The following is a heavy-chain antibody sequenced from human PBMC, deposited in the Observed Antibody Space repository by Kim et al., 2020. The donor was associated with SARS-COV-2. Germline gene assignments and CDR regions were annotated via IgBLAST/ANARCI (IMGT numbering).Heavy chain of an antibody. V-gene: IGHV1-69*13. D-gene: IGHD3-9*01. Sequence: SVKVSCKASGGTFSSYAISWVRQAPGQGLEWMGGIIPIFGTANYAQKFQGRVTLTADESTSTAYMELSSLRSEDTAVYYCARDLFGRSYYDILTGDYYGMDVWGQGTTVSVAS. CDR1: GGTFSSYA. CDR2: IIPIFGTA. CDR3: ARDLFGRSYYDILTGDYYGMDV. J-gene: IGHJ6*02.